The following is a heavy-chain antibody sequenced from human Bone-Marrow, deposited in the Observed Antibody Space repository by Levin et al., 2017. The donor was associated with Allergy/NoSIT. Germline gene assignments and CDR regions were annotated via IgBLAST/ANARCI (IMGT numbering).Heavy chain of an antibody. J-gene: IGHJ6*03. CDR3: SRWITVIDYYYYYYMDV. CDR1: GFTFGDYG. CDR2: IRNKAYGGTT. V-gene: IGHV3-49*04. D-gene: IGHD3-16*01. Sequence: QAGGSLRLSCAASGFTFGDYGFSWVRQAPGKGLEWVAFIRNKAYGGTTEYAASVKGRFTISRDDSKSIAYLQMNSLRTEDTAVYYCSRWITVIDYYYYYYMDVWGEGTTLTVSS.